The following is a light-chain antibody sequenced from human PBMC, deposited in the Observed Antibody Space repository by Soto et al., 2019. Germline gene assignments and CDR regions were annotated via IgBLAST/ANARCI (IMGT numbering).Light chain of an antibody. V-gene: IGKV3-11*01. J-gene: IGKJ1*01. CDR3: QQYGNSPQT. CDR2: DAS. CDR1: QSVGRS. Sequence: EIVLTQSPATLSLSPGERATLSCWASQSVGRSLAWYQQKPGQAPRLLINDASNRATGIPARFGGSGSGTDFTLTISSLEPEDFAVYYCQQYGNSPQTFGQGTKVDIK.